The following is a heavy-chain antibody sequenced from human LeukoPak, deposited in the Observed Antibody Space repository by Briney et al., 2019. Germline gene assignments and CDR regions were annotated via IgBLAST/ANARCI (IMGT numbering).Heavy chain of an antibody. Sequence: GGSLRLSCEASGFTFSTYWMHWVRQGPGKGLVWVSRLNSDGSSIGYADSVKGRFTISRDNAKNTLSLQMNSLRAEDTAVYYCARSHYYDGSDFYYYYGLDVWGQGTTVTVSS. CDR3: ARSHYYDGSDFYYYYGLDV. D-gene: IGHD3-22*01. V-gene: IGHV3-74*01. J-gene: IGHJ6*02. CDR2: LNSDGSSI. CDR1: GFTFSTYW.